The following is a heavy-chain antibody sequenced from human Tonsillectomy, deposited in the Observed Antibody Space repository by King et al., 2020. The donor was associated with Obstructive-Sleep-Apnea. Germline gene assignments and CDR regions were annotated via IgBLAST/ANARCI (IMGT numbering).Heavy chain of an antibody. V-gene: IGHV1-2*02. CDR1: GYTFTGYY. D-gene: IGHD3-10*01. Sequence: VQLVESGAEVKKPGASVKVSCKASGYTFTGYYIHWVRQAPVQGLEWMGWISPNSGATKYAQKFQDRVTMTRDTSISTAYMDLSRLTSDDTAIYYCARDMSAYDSTSPAYWGQGTLVTVSS. CDR3: ARDMSAYDSTSPAY. J-gene: IGHJ4*02. CDR2: ISPNSGAT.